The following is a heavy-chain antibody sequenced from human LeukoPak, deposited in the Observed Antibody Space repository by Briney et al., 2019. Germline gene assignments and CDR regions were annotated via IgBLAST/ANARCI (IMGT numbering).Heavy chain of an antibody. Sequence: PGGSLRLSCAASWFTVSSNYMSWVRQAPGKGLEWVSVIYSGGSTYYADSVKGRFTISRDNSKNTLYLQMNSLRAEDTAVYYCATGSSVRPFDYWGQGTLVTVSS. J-gene: IGHJ4*02. CDR2: IYSGGST. D-gene: IGHD3-10*01. CDR3: ATGSSVRPFDY. V-gene: IGHV3-53*01. CDR1: WFTVSSNY.